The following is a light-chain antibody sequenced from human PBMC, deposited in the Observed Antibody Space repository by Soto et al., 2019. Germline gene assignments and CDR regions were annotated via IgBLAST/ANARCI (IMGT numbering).Light chain of an antibody. CDR2: GTS. Sequence: EIVLTQSPGTLSLSPGERATLSCRASQSVSSSYLAWYRQRPGQAPRLLIYGTSTRATGIPDRFRGSGYGTEFTLTVSRLEPEDFGVYYCQQYHTSPRWTFGPGTKVEIK. CDR1: QSVSSSY. CDR3: QQYHTSPRWT. V-gene: IGKV3-20*01. J-gene: IGKJ1*01.